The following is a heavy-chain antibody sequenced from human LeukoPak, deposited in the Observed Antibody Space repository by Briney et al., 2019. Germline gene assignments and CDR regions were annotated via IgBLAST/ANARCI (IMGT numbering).Heavy chain of an antibody. J-gene: IGHJ4*02. D-gene: IGHD2-8*02. CDR3: VGGVLGPDY. CDR2: INNDGSNT. CDR1: GFTFNSYW. Sequence: GGSVRLSCAASGFTFNSYWMHWVRQAPGEGLVWVSRINNDGSNTVYADSVKGRFTISRDNAKNTLYLEMNSLRAEDTAVYYCVGGVLGPDYWGQGTLVIVSS. V-gene: IGHV3-74*03.